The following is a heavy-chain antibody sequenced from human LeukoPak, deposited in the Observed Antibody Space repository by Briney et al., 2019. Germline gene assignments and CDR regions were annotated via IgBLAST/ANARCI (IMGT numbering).Heavy chain of an antibody. CDR1: GFTFSSHW. J-gene: IGHJ4*02. CDR2: IKQDGSEK. Sequence: PGGSLRLSCAASGFTFSSHWMSWVRQAPGKGLEWVANIKQDGSEKYYVDSVKGRFTISRDNAKNSLYLQMNSLRAEDTAVYYCARDVPNYYYGSGSYYFQFWGQGTLVTVSS. CDR3: ARDVPNYYYGSGSYYFQF. D-gene: IGHD3-10*01. V-gene: IGHV3-7*04.